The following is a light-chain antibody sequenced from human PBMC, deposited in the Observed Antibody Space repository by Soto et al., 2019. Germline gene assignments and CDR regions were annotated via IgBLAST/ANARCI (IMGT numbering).Light chain of an antibody. CDR3: LQYKHWPPYT. Sequence: VITPSPVTPSLSPGGSATPSRRARQSVDSDLAWYQQKSGQAPRLLIYAASTRATGFPARFSGSGFGTEFTLTIGGLQSEDSAVYYCLQYKHWPPYTFGQGTKVDIK. CDR1: QSVDSD. V-gene: IGKV3-15*01. CDR2: AAS. J-gene: IGKJ2*01.